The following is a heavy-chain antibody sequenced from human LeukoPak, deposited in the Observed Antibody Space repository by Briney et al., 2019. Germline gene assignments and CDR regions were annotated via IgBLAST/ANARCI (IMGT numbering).Heavy chain of an antibody. CDR2: IYHSGST. Sequence: ASETLSLTCTVSGYSISIAYYGGWIRQPPGRGLGWIGSIYHSGSTYYKPSLKSRVTISVDTCKNQFSLRLTSVTAADTAVYYCVRVGGSFDYFDYWGQGTLATVSS. CDR3: VRVGGSFDYFDY. CDR1: GYSISIAYY. V-gene: IGHV4-38-2*02. D-gene: IGHD1-26*01. J-gene: IGHJ4*02.